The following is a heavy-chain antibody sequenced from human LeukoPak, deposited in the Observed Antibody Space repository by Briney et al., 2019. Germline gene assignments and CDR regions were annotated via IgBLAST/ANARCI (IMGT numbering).Heavy chain of an antibody. CDR2: ISGSGGST. J-gene: IGHJ4*02. CDR3: AQNQL. CDR1: GFTFSSDA. Sequence: GGALRLACAASGFTFSSDASSWGRQAPGKVLGWVSAISGSGGSTYYADSVKGRFTISRDNSKNTLYLQMNSMRAEDTAVYYCAQNQLWGQGTLVTVSS. V-gene: IGHV3-23*01. D-gene: IGHD2-2*01.